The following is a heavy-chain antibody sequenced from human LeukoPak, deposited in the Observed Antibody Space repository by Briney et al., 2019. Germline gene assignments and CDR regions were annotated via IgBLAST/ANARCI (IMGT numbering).Heavy chain of an antibody. D-gene: IGHD4-17*01. Sequence: GGSLRLSCAASGFTFSSYAMHWVRQAPGKGLEYVSAISSNGGSTYYASSVKGRFTISRDNSKNTLYLQMGSLRAEDMAVYYCARGSPVTTADYWGQGTLVTVSS. CDR1: GFTFSSYA. CDR2: ISSNGGST. V-gene: IGHV3-64*01. CDR3: ARGSPVTTADY. J-gene: IGHJ4*02.